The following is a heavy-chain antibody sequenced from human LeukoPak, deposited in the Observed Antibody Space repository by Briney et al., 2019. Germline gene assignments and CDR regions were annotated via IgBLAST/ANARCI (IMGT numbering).Heavy chain of an antibody. V-gene: IGHV3-23*01. CDR2: ISGSGGST. CDR1: GFTFSSYA. CDR3: AKKHEYDFWSGYFDY. D-gene: IGHD3-3*01. J-gene: IGHJ4*02. Sequence: GSLRLSCAASGFTFSSYAMSWVRQAPGKGLEWVSAISGSGGSTYYADSVEGRFTISRDNSKNTLYLQMNSLRAEDTAVYYCAKKHEYDFWSGYFDYWGQGTLVTVSS.